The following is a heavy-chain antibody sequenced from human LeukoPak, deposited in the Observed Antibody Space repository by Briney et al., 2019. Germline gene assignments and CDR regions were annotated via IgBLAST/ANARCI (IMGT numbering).Heavy chain of an antibody. CDR1: GLTVSNNY. CDR2: IYSGGAT. Sequence: KSGGSLRLSCAASGLTVSNNYMSWVRQAPGKGLEWVSIIYSGGATYYADSVRGRFTISRDNSKNSVYVQMNSLRAEDTAVYYCARGRAVAIFDYWGQGTLVTVSS. V-gene: IGHV3-53*01. J-gene: IGHJ4*02. D-gene: IGHD6-19*01. CDR3: ARGRAVAIFDY.